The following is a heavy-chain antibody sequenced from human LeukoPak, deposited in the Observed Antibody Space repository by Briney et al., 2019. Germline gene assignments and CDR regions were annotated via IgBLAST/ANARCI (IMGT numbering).Heavy chain of an antibody. CDR1: GFTFSSYW. J-gene: IGHJ5*02. D-gene: IGHD6-13*01. Sequence: GGSLRLSCAASGFTFSSYWMSWVRQAPGKGLEWVSAISGSGGSTYYADSVKGRFTISRDNSKNTLYLQMNSLRAEDTAVYYCAKDAYSSWYYNWFDPWGQGTLVTVSS. CDR3: AKDAYSSWYYNWFDP. V-gene: IGHV3-23*01. CDR2: ISGSGGST.